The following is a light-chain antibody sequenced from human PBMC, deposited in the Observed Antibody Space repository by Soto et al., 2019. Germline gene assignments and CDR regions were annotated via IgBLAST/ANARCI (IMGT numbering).Light chain of an antibody. Sequence: QSVLTQPASVSGSPGQSITISCTGTSSDIGAYNYVSWYQQHPGKAPKLMIYDVTNRPSGVSSRFSGSKSANTASLTISGLHAEDEADYYCSSYTSGSTSYVFGTGTKVTVL. CDR1: SSDIGAYNY. CDR3: SSYTSGSTSYV. CDR2: DVT. V-gene: IGLV2-14*03. J-gene: IGLJ1*01.